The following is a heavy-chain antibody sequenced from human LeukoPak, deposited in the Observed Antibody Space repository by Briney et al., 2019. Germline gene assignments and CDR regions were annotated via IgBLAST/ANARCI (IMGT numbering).Heavy chain of an antibody. CDR2: LNPNSGVT. CDR3: ARDRVQLWFLLSY. D-gene: IGHD5-18*01. Sequence: VASVKVSCKASGYTFTGYYMQWVRQAPGQGLERMGWLNPNSGVTNYAQKFQGRVTMTRDTSISTAYMELSRLTSDDTAVYYCARDRVQLWFLLSYWGQGTLVTVSS. V-gene: IGHV1-2*02. CDR1: GYTFTGYY. J-gene: IGHJ4*02.